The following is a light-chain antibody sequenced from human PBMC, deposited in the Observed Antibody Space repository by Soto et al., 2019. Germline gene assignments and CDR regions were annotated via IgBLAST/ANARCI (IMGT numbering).Light chain of an antibody. CDR2: GAS. V-gene: IGKV3-15*01. Sequence: EIVMTQSPATLSVSPGERATLSCSASQSVSSNLAWYQQKPGQAPRLLIYGASTRATGIPARFSGSGSGTEFTLTISSLKSEDFAVYYCQQYNNWPPMYTFGQGTKLEIK. CDR3: QQYNNWPPMYT. J-gene: IGKJ2*01. CDR1: QSVSSN.